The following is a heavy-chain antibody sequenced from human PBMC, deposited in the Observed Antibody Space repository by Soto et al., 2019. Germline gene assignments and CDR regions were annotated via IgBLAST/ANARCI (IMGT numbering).Heavy chain of an antibody. V-gene: IGHV4-59*01. D-gene: IGHD3-16*01. CDR1: GGSISSYY. J-gene: IGHJ3*02. Sequence: QVQLQESGPGLVKPSETLSLTCTVSGGSISSYYWSWIRQPPGKGLEWIGYIYYSGSTNYNPSLKSRVTISVDSSKYQFSLKLSSVTAADTAVYYCARDSKITAAFDIWGQGTMVTVSS. CDR2: IYYSGST. CDR3: ARDSKITAAFDI.